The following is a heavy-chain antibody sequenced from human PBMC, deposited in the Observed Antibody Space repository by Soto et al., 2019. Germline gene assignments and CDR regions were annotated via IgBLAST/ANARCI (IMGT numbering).Heavy chain of an antibody. D-gene: IGHD5-12*01. CDR2: ISYDGSNK. CDR1: GFTFSSYC. Sequence: GGSLRLSCAASGFTFSSYCMHWVRQAPGKGLEWAAVISYDGSNKYYADSVKGRFTISRDNSKNTLYLQMNSLRAEDTAVYYFARRGGYSGYDEAYYYMDVWGKGTTVTVSS. V-gene: IGHV3-30*03. CDR3: ARRGGYSGYDEAYYYMDV. J-gene: IGHJ6*03.